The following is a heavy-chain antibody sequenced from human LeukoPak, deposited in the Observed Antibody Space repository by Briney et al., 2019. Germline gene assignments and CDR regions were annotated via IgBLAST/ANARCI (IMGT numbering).Heavy chain of an antibody. CDR3: ARRTIGTMVRGVRAFDI. J-gene: IGHJ3*02. CDR2: MFYDGST. D-gene: IGHD3-10*01. CDR1: GGSISGSPYY. Sequence: ASETLSLTCTVAGGSISGSPYYWGWIRQPPGKGLEWIGSMFYDGSTYDNPSLKSRVTISVDTSKNQFSLKLSSVTAADTAVYYCARRTIGTMVRGVRAFDIWGQGTMVTVSS. V-gene: IGHV4-39*07.